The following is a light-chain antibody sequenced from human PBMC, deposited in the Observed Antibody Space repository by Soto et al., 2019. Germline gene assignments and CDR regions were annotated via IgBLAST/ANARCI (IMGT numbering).Light chain of an antibody. CDR3: QTYNSAPWT. CDR2: AAS. CDR1: QGISND. V-gene: IGKV1-27*01. Sequence: DIQMTQSPSSLSASVGDRVTITCRASQGISNDLAWYQQKPGKVPKLLIYAASTLQSGVPSRFSGSGSGTDFTRTISNLQPEDDATYYCQTYNSAPWTFGQGTKVEIK. J-gene: IGKJ1*01.